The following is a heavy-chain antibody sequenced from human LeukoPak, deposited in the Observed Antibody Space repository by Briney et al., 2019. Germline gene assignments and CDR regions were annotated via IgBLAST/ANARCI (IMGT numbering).Heavy chain of an antibody. CDR1: GGSISSSSYY. CDR2: IYYSGST. V-gene: IGHV4-39*01. D-gene: IGHD6-13*01. J-gene: IGHJ4*02. Sequence: SETLSLTCTVSGGSISSSSYYWGWIRQPPGKGLEWIGSIYYSGSTYYNPSLKSRVTISVDTSKNQFSLKLSSVTAADTAVYYCASEYSGSFDYWGQGTLVTVST. CDR3: ASEYSGSFDY.